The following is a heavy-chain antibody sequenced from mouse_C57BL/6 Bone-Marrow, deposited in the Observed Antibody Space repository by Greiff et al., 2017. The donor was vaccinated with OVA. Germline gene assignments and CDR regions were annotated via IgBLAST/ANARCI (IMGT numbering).Heavy chain of an antibody. CDR3: ARRGRNYDGYYFAY. V-gene: IGHV1-75*01. CDR2: IFPGSGST. J-gene: IGHJ3*01. D-gene: IGHD2-3*01. Sequence: VQLQESGPELVKPGASVKISCKASGYTFTDYYINWVKQRPGQGLEWIGWIFPGSGSTYYNEKFKGKATLTADKSSSTAYMELRSLTSEDSAVYFCARRGRNYDGYYFAYWGQGTLVTVSA. CDR1: GYTFTDYY.